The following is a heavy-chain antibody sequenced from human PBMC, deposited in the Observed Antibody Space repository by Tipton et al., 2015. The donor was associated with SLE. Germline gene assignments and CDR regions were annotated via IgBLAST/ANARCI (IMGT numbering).Heavy chain of an antibody. V-gene: IGHV4-34*01. CDR1: GGSFSGYY. J-gene: IGHJ4*02. CDR2: IYDTGNT. Sequence: TLSLTCAVYGGSFSGYYWSWLRQSPGKGLEWIGSIYDTGNTYYNPSLKSRVTISEDTSRNQFSLKLTSVTAADTAVYYCVGWGSSGYYYGFDYWGQGTLVTVSS. CDR3: VGWGSSGYYYGFDY. D-gene: IGHD3-22*01.